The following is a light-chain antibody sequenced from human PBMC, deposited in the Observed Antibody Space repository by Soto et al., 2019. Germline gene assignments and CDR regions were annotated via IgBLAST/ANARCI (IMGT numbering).Light chain of an antibody. CDR2: GAS. CDR1: QGITNF. V-gene: IGKV1-9*01. Sequence: DIQLTQSPSFLSASVEDRVTITCRASQGITNFLAWYQQKPGRAPKLLIYGASTLQSGVPSRFSGSGSGTEFTLTIGGVQPEDFATYYCQQSYSSPPLFTFGPGTKVD. J-gene: IGKJ3*01. CDR3: QQSYSSPPLFT.